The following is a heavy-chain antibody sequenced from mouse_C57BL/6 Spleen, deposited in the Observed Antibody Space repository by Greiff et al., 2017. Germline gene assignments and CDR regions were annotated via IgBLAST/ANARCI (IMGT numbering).Heavy chain of an antibody. CDR2: IDPSDSET. Sequence: VQLQQPGAELVRPGSSVKLSCKASGYTFTSYWMHWVKQRPIQGLEWIGNIDPSDSETHYNQKFKDKATLTVDKSSSTAYMQLSSLTSEDSAVYYCAIRYEYGAMDYWGQGTSVTVSS. CDR3: AIRYEYGAMDY. J-gene: IGHJ4*01. V-gene: IGHV1-52*01. D-gene: IGHD2-4*01. CDR1: GYTFTSYW.